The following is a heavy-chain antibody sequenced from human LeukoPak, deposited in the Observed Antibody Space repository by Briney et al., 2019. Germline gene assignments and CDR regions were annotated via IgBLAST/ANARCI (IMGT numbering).Heavy chain of an antibody. J-gene: IGHJ4*02. V-gene: IGHV3-74*01. CDR3: ARSRYDYIWGIDY. CDR2: LNSDGSST. Sequence: GGSLRLSCTASGFTFSSYDMHWVRQAPGKGLEWVSRLNSDGSSTNYADSVKGRFTISRDNAKNTLYLQMNSLRDEDTAVFYCARSRYDYIWGIDYWGQGTLVTISS. D-gene: IGHD3-16*01. CDR1: GFTFSSYD.